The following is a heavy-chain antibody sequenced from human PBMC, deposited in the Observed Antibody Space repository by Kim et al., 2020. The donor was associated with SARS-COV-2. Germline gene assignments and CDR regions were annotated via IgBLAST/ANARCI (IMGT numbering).Heavy chain of an antibody. J-gene: IGHJ6*02. Sequence: GGSLRLSCAASGFTFSSYGMHWVRQAPGKGLEWVAVIWYDGSNKYYADSVKGRFTISRDNSKNTLYLQMNSLRAEDTAVHYCARASDYGPNYYYGMDVWGQGTTVTVSS. CDR1: GFTFSSYG. D-gene: IGHD4-17*01. CDR2: IWYDGSNK. CDR3: ARASDYGPNYYYGMDV. V-gene: IGHV3-33*01.